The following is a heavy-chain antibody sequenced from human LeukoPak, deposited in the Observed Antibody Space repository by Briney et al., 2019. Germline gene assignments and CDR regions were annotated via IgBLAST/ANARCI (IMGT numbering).Heavy chain of an antibody. V-gene: IGHV3-23*01. Sequence: GGSLRLSCAASGFSFNHHAMSWVRQAPGRGLEWVSTLSGSAENTFNADSVKGRFTISRDNSKNTLFLQINSLTVEDTAVYYCAKPSGDYDYFDYWGQGALVTVSS. D-gene: IGHD4-17*01. J-gene: IGHJ4*02. CDR3: AKPSGDYDYFDY. CDR2: LSGSAENT. CDR1: GFSFNHHA.